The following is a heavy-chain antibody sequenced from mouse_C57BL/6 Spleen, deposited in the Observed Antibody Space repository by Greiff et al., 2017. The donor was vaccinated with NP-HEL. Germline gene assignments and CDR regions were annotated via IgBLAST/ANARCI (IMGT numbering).Heavy chain of an antibody. Sequence: VQLQESGAELARPGASVKLSCKASGYTFTSYGISWVKQRTGQGLEWIGEIYPRSGNTYYNEKFKGKATLTADKSSSTAYMELRSLTSEDSAVYFCAYGSSSPGAMDYWGQGTSVTVSS. CDR3: AYGSSSPGAMDY. CDR1: GYTFTSYG. V-gene: IGHV1-81*01. J-gene: IGHJ4*01. CDR2: IYPRSGNT. D-gene: IGHD1-1*01.